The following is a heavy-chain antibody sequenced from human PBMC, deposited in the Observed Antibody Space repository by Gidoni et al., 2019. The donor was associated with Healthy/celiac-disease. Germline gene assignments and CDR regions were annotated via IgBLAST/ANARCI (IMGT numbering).Heavy chain of an antibody. CDR2: IYYSGST. Sequence: QLQLQESGPGLVKPSETLSLTCTVSGGSISSSSYYWGWIRQPPGKGLEWIGSIYYSGSTYYNPSLKSRVTISVDTSKNQFSRKLSSVTAADTAVYYCARHGGNIAAAGKFDYWGQGTLVTVSS. D-gene: IGHD6-13*01. V-gene: IGHV4-39*01. CDR1: GGSISSSSYY. CDR3: ARHGGNIAAAGKFDY. J-gene: IGHJ4*02.